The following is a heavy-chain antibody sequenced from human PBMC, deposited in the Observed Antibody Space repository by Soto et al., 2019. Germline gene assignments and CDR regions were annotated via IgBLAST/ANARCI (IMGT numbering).Heavy chain of an antibody. CDR3: ATDLSYSSGWEDYFDY. J-gene: IGHJ4*02. V-gene: IGHV1-24*01. CDR1: GYILTELS. D-gene: IGHD6-19*01. CDR2: FDPEDGET. Sequence: ASVKVSCKVSGYILTELSMHWVRQAPGKGLEWMGGFDPEDGETIYAQKFQDRVTMTADTSTDTIYMDLSSLRSEDTAVYYCATDLSYSSGWEDYFDYWGQGTLVTVSA.